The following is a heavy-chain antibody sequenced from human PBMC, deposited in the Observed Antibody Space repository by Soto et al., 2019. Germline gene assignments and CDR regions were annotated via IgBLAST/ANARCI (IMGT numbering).Heavy chain of an antibody. CDR1: GGSISSGDYY. Sequence: PSETLSLTCTVSGGSISSGDYYWSWIRQPPGKGLEWIGYIYYSGITYYNPSLKSRVTISVDTSKNQFSLKLSSVTAADTAVYYCARMGEFCSGPGELDPWGQGTLVTVST. J-gene: IGHJ5*02. CDR2: IYYSGIT. CDR3: ARMGEFCSGPGELDP. D-gene: IGHD2-15*01. V-gene: IGHV4-30-4*01.